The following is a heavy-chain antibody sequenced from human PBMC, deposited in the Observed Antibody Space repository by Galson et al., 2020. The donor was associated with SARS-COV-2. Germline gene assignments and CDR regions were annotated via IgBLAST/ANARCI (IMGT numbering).Heavy chain of an antibody. D-gene: IGHD2-21*02. Sequence: KIGESLKISCAASGFFPTDFYMSWVRQAPGKGLEWIADISGTGGYTDYAESVKGRFTISRDNTKRQLTLQMNNLRVEDTGVYYCTREGHDCRSGHCDSVWLFWFDPWGQGTLGTVSS. CDR2: ISGTGGYT. CDR3: TREGHDCRSGHCDSVWLFWFDP. J-gene: IGHJ5*02. CDR1: GFFPTDFY. V-gene: IGHV3-11*06.